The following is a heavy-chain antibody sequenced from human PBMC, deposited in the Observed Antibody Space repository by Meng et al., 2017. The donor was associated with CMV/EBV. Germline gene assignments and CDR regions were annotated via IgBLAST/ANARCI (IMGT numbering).Heavy chain of an antibody. CDR2: ISWDGGST. D-gene: IGHD2-2*02. CDR1: GFTSDDYT. Sequence: GGSLRLSCAASGFTSDDYTMHWVRQAPGKGLEWVSLISWDGGSTYYADSVKGRFTISRDNSKNSLYLQMNSLRAEDTAVYYCARKVTQYCSSTSCYTRSYWYFDLWGRGTLVTVSS. V-gene: IGHV3-43*01. CDR3: ARKVTQYCSSTSCYTRSYWYFDL. J-gene: IGHJ2*01.